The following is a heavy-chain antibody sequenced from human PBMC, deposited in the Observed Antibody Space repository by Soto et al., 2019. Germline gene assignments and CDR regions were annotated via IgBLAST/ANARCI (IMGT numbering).Heavy chain of an antibody. CDR1: GFTFSSYA. CDR2: VSIGGST. CDR3: AQRRGAGGHFDY. V-gene: IGHV3-23*01. J-gene: IGHJ4*02. Sequence: GGSLRLSCAASGFTFSSYAMGWVRQGPGKGLEWVAVVSIGGSTHYADSVRGRFAISRDNSKNTLSLQMNSLTAEDTAVYFCAQRRGAGGHFDYWGQGAMVTVYS. D-gene: IGHD2-15*01.